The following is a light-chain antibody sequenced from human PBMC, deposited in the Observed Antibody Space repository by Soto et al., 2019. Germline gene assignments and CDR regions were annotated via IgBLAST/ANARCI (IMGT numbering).Light chain of an antibody. Sequence: DIRLTQSPSFLSASVGDRVTITCRASQGISSYLAWYQQKPGKAPKLLIYAASTLQSGVPSRFSGSGSGTEFTLTISSLQPEDFATYYCQQLNSYPGITFGQGTRLEIK. V-gene: IGKV1-9*01. CDR3: QQLNSYPGIT. CDR2: AAS. J-gene: IGKJ5*01. CDR1: QGISSY.